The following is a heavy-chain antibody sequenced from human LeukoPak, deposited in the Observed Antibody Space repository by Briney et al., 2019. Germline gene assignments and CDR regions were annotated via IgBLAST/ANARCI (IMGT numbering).Heavy chain of an antibody. J-gene: IGHJ4*02. D-gene: IGHD3-10*01. CDR3: AKDRWFGTFDY. CDR1: GFTFSSYE. CDR2: ISSSGSTI. Sequence: GGSLRLSCAASGFTFSSYEMNWVRQAPGKGLEWVSYISSSGSTIYYADSVKGRFTISRDNSKNTLYLQMNSLRAEDTAVYYCAKDRWFGTFDYWGQGTLVTVSS. V-gene: IGHV3-48*03.